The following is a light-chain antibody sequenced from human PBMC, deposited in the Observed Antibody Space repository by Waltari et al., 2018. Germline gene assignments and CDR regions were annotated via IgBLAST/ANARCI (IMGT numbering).Light chain of an antibody. CDR2: QAS. J-gene: IGKJ1*01. CDR1: ESIGTS. Sequence: DIQMTQSPSTLSASVGDRVTFTCRPSESIGTSLAWYQQKSGKAPKLLIYQASTLEGGVPSRFSGSGYGTDFTLTISSLQPDDFATYFCQQYYTYSLWAFGQGTKVETK. V-gene: IGKV1-5*01. CDR3: QQYYTYSLWA.